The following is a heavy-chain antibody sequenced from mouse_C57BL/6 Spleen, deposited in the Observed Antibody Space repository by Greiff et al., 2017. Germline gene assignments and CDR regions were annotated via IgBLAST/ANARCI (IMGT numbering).Heavy chain of an antibody. V-gene: IGHV5-17*01. CDR3: ARPYYYGSSSRYAMDY. D-gene: IGHD1-1*01. Sequence: DVKLVESGGGLVKPGGSLKLSCAASGFTFSDYGMHWVRQAPEKGLEWVAYISSGSSTIYYADPVTGRFTISRDNAKHTLFLQMTSLRSEDTAMYYCARPYYYGSSSRYAMDYWGQGTSVTVSS. CDR2: ISSGSSTI. CDR1: GFTFSDYG. J-gene: IGHJ4*01.